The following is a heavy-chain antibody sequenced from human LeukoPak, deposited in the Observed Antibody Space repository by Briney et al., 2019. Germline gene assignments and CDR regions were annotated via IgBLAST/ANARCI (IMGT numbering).Heavy chain of an antibody. V-gene: IGHV3-30*02. CDR1: GFTFSSYG. J-gene: IGHJ4*02. D-gene: IGHD6-19*01. CDR2: IRYDGSNK. CDR3: AKGHPGIAVAGKGGGDYFDY. Sequence: PGGSLRLSCAASGFTFSSYGMHWVRQAPGKGLEWVAFIRYDGSNKYYADSVKGRFTISRDNSKNTLYLQMNSLRAEDTAVYYCAKGHPGIAVAGKGGGDYFDYWGQGTLVTLSS.